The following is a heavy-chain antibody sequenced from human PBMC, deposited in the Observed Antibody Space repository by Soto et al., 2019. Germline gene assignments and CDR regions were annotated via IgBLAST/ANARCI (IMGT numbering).Heavy chain of an antibody. CDR3: ATYTGGGREQQPWEDYYYGMDV. CDR1: GGSFSGYY. V-gene: IGHV4-34*01. Sequence: SETVTVTCAAYGGSFSGYYWSWIREPPRNGLEWIGEINHSGSTNYNPSLKSRVTISVDTSKNQFSLKLSSVTAADTAVYYCATYTGGGREQQPWEDYYYGMDVWGQGTTVT. D-gene: IGHD6-13*01. CDR2: INHSGST. J-gene: IGHJ6*02.